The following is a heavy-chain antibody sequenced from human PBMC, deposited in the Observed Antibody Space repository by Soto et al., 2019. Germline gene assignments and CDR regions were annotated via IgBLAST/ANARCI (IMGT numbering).Heavy chain of an antibody. CDR1: GGTFSSYA. CDR3: ARDRFGSGSPKRVDAFDI. V-gene: IGHV1-69*13. J-gene: IGHJ3*02. Sequence: SVKVSCKASGGTFSSYAISWVRQAPGQGLEWMGGIIPIFGTANYAQKFQGRVTITADESTSTAYMELSSLRPEDTAVYYCARDRFGSGSPKRVDAFDIWGQGTMVTVSS. CDR2: IIPIFGTA. D-gene: IGHD1-26*01.